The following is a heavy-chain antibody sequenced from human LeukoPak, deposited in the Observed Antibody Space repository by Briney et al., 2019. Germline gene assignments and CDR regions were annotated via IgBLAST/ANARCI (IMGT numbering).Heavy chain of an antibody. V-gene: IGHV3-15*05. CDR3: TTEVVVTSYFDF. CDR1: GFDFSDAW. J-gene: IGHJ4*01. CDR2: IKRKTHGGTT. Sequence: GGSLRLSCATSGFDFSDAWMSWVRQAPGKGLEWVGCIKRKTHGGTTQYGAPVKGRFAISRDDSKNTLYLQMNSLTTEDTGVYFCTTEVVVTSYFDFWGHGALVTVSS. D-gene: IGHD2-21*02.